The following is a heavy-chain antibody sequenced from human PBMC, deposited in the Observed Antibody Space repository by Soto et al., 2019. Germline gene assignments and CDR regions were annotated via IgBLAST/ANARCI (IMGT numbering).Heavy chain of an antibody. Sequence: ASVKVSCKASGYTFTSYGISWVRQAPGQGLEWMGWISTYNGNTNYAQKLQGRVTMTTDTSTSTAYMELRSLRSDDTAVYYCATIRERSYGLNYFDYWGQGTLVTVSS. CDR2: ISTYNGNT. J-gene: IGHJ4*02. D-gene: IGHD5-18*01. V-gene: IGHV1-18*01. CDR1: GYTFTSYG. CDR3: ATIRERSYGLNYFDY.